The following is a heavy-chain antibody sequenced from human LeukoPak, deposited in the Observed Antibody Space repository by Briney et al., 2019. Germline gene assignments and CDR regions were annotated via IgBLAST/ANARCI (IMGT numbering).Heavy chain of an antibody. CDR2: INQDGTEK. CDR1: EFSFSTYW. V-gene: IGHV3-7*01. Sequence: GGSLRLSCVASEFSFSTYWMSWVRQAPGKGLEWVANINQDGTEKYYVDSVKGRFTISRDNAKNTVYLQMNRLRVEDAAVYYCARRSHRGVISIYYYYYMDVWGKGTPVTVSS. D-gene: IGHD2-21*01. CDR3: ARRSHRGVISIYYYYYMDV. J-gene: IGHJ6*03.